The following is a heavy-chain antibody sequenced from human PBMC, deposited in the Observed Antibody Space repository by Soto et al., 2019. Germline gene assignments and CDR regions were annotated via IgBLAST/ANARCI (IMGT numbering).Heavy chain of an antibody. D-gene: IGHD6-19*01. CDR2: IIPIFGTA. V-gene: IGHV1-69*12. J-gene: IGHJ6*02. Sequence: QVQLVQSGAEVKKPGSSVKVSCKASGGTFSSYAISWVRQAPGQVLEWMGGIIPIFGTANYAQKFQGRVTITADESTSTAYMELSSLRSEDTAVYYCARKPDIAVAGFYYYYGMDVWGQGTTVTVSS. CDR1: GGTFSSYA. CDR3: ARKPDIAVAGFYYYYGMDV.